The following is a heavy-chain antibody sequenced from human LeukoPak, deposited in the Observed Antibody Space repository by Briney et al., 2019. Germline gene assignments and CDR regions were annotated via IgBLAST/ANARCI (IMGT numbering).Heavy chain of an antibody. D-gene: IGHD4-11*01. Sequence: PPGGSLRLSCAASGFTFSAHYMDWVRQAPGKGLEWVGRTRNKANSYTTEYAASVKGRFTISRDDSKHSLYLQMNSLKTEDTAVYYCARVTLAVTTLDYWGQGTLVTVSS. CDR3: ARVTLAVTTLDY. V-gene: IGHV3-72*01. J-gene: IGHJ4*02. CDR1: GFTFSAHY. CDR2: TRNKANSYTT.